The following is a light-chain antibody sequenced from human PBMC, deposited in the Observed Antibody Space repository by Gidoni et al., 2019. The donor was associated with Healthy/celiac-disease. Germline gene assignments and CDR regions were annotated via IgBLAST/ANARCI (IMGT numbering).Light chain of an antibody. CDR1: KLGDKY. Sequence: SYELTQPPSVCVSPGQTASITCSGDKLGDKYACWYQQKPGQSPVLVIYQDSKRPSGIPERFSGSNSGNTATLTISGTQAMDEADYYCQAWDSSTNYVFGTGTKVTVL. CDR3: QAWDSSTNYV. V-gene: IGLV3-1*01. J-gene: IGLJ1*01. CDR2: QDS.